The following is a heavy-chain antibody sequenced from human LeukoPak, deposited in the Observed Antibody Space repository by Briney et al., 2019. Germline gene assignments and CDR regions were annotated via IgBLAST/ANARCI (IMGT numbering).Heavy chain of an antibody. J-gene: IGHJ4*02. V-gene: IGHV3-74*01. CDR2: INTDGSST. D-gene: IGHD6-13*01. CDR3: ARVSSSSWWALDY. CDR1: GFTFSNYA. Sequence: GGFLRLSCAASGFTFSNYAMNWVRQAPGKGLEWVSRINTDGSSTSYADSVKGRFTISRDNAKNTLYLQMNSLRAEDTAVYYCARVSSSSWWALDYWGQGTLVTVSS.